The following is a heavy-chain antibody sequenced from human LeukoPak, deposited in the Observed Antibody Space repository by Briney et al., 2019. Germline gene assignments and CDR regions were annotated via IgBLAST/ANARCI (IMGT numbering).Heavy chain of an antibody. CDR2: IFYSGST. Sequence: PGGSLRLSCAASGFTFSSYWMSWVRQPPGKALEWIGNIFYSGSTYYSPSLKSRVTISLDTSRNQFSLKLNSATAADTAVYYCAKSNGYGLIDIWGQGTMVTVSS. CDR1: GFTFSSYW. CDR3: AKSNGYGLIDI. D-gene: IGHD3-10*01. V-gene: IGHV4-59*12. J-gene: IGHJ3*02.